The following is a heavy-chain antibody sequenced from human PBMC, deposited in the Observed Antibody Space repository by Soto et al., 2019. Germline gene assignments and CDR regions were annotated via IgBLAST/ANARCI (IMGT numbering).Heavy chain of an antibody. Sequence: GESLKISCKGSGYSSTSYWIGWVRQMPGKGLEWMGIIYPGDSDTRYSPSFQGQVTISADKSISTAYLQWSSLKASDTAMYYCARPVRELRNAFDIWGQGTMVTVSS. J-gene: IGHJ3*02. V-gene: IGHV5-51*01. CDR1: GYSSTSYW. CDR3: ARPVRELRNAFDI. D-gene: IGHD1-26*01. CDR2: IYPGDSDT.